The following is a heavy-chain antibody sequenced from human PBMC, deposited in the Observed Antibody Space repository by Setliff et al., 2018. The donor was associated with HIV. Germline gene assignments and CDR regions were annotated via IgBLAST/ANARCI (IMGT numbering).Heavy chain of an antibody. J-gene: IGHJ3*02. D-gene: IGHD2-15*01. CDR1: GYTFTSYG. V-gene: IGHV1-18*01. CDR2: ISAYNGNT. Sequence: GASVKVSCKASGYTFTSYGISWVRQAPGQGLEWMGWISAYNGNTNYAQKLQGRVTMTTDTSTSTAYMELRSLRSDDTAVYYCARDRGDIVVVVAATPGGAFDIWGQGTMVTVSS. CDR3: ARDRGDIVVVVAATPGGAFDI.